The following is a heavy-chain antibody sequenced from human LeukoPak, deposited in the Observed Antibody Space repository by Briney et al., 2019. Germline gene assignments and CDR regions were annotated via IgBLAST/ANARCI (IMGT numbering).Heavy chain of an antibody. CDR3: ARDLHYDILTGYLNWFDP. CDR2: IYHSGST. Sequence: SETLSLTCAVYGGSFSGYYWSWIRQPPGKGLEWIGEIYHSGSTNYNPSLTSRVTISVDKSKNQFSLKLSSVTAADTAVYYCARDLHYDILTGYLNWFDPWGQGTLVTVSS. J-gene: IGHJ5*02. D-gene: IGHD3-9*01. V-gene: IGHV4-34*01. CDR1: GGSFSGYY.